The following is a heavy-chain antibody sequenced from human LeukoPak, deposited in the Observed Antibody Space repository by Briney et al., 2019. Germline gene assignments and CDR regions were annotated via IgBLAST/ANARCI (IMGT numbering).Heavy chain of an antibody. CDR1: GGSISSSSYY. Sequence: SETLSLTCTVSGGSISSSSYYWGWIRQPQGKGLEWIGSIYYSGSTYYNPSLKSRVTISVDTSKNQFSLKLSSVTAADTAVYYCARMIPYLFDYWGQGTLVTVSS. D-gene: IGHD3-22*01. J-gene: IGHJ4*02. CDR3: ARMIPYLFDY. CDR2: IYYSGST. V-gene: IGHV4-39*01.